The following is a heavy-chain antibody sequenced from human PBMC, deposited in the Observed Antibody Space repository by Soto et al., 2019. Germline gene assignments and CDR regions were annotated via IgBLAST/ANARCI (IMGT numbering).Heavy chain of an antibody. CDR1: GGSISSGTYY. D-gene: IGHD4-17*01. V-gene: IGHV4-31*03. CDR3: VKYYGDYKEYFQY. Sequence: ASETLSLTCTVSGGSISSGTYYWSWIRQHPGKGQEWIGYIYYKGSAYYNPSLKSRLTISVDTSKNQLSLKLSSVTAADTAVYKCVKYYGDYKEYFQYWGQGTLVTVSS. J-gene: IGHJ1*01. CDR2: IYYKGSA.